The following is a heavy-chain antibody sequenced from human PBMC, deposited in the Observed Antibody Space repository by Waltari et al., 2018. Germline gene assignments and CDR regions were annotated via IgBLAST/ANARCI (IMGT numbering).Heavy chain of an antibody. Sequence: QVQLVQSGAEVKEPGASVSVSCKASGYIFSDYAIHWVRQAPGQGPEWMGWINGGSGSTKSSQKFQGRLTIFSDTSSANTVYMELHRLTSADTAVYYCARDSSGYNYGFGYWGQGTLVIVS. V-gene: IGHV1-3*01. CDR1: GYIFSDYA. D-gene: IGHD5-18*01. CDR2: INGGSGST. CDR3: ARDSSGYNYGFGY. J-gene: IGHJ4*02.